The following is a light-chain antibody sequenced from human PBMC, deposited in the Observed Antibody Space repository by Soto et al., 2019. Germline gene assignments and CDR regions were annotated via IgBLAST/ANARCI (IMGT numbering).Light chain of an antibody. CDR2: GAS. V-gene: IGKV3-15*01. CDR3: QQYNNWPPWT. J-gene: IGKJ1*01. CDR1: QSLSSY. Sequence: EIVLTQSPATLSLSPGERATLSCRASQSLSSYLAWYQQKPGQAPRLLIYGASTRATGIPARFSGSGSGTEFTLTISRLQSEDFAVYYCQQYNNWPPWTFGQGTKVDIK.